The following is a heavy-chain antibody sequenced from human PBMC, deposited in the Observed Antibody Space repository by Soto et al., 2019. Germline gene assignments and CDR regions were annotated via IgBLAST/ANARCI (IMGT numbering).Heavy chain of an antibody. CDR2: INPNSGGT. CDR1: GYTFTGYY. D-gene: IGHD3-10*01. V-gene: IGHV1-2*04. CDR3: ARGGMGRTGWFDP. J-gene: IGHJ5*02. Sequence: ASVKVSCKASGYTFTGYYMHWVRQAPGQGLEWMGWINPNSGGTNYAQKFKGWVTMTTDTSTSTAYMELRSLRSDDTAVYYCARGGMGRTGWFDPWGQGTLVTVSS.